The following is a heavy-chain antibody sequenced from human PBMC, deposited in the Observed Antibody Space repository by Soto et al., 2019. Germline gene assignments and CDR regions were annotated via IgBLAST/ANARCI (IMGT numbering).Heavy chain of an antibody. CDR2: IYYTGST. J-gene: IGHJ4*02. D-gene: IGHD3-22*01. CDR3: ARQKRYYYDSSGYPDY. CDR1: GGYISSSSYY. Sequence: SEMLSLTCTVFGGYISSSSYYCGWIRQPPGKGLEWIGSIYYTGSTYYKPSLKSRVTISVDTSNNQFSLKLSSVTAADTAVYYCARQKRYYYDSSGYPDYWGQGTLVTVSS. V-gene: IGHV4-39*01.